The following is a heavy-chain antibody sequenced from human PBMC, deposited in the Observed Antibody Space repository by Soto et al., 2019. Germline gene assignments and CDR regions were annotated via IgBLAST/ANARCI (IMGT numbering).Heavy chain of an antibody. CDR2: IYYTGST. D-gene: IGHD4-17*01. Sequence: SETLSLTCTVSGGSISSYYWTWIRQPPGKGLEWIGYIYYTGSTNYNPSLESRVTISVDTSKNQFSLKLNSVTAADTAVFYCARGRFGYGDYFDYWGQGTLVTV. CDR3: ARGRFGYGDYFDY. CDR1: GGSISSYY. V-gene: IGHV4-59*01. J-gene: IGHJ4*02.